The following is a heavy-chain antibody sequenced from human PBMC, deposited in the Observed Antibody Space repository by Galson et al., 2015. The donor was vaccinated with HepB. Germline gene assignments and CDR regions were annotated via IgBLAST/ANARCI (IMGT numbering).Heavy chain of an antibody. V-gene: IGHV3-15*01. CDR1: GFTFSSAW. J-gene: IGHJ4*02. Sequence: LRLSCAASGFTFSSAWMSWVRPVPGKGLEWVGRIRSKSNGGTADYAPPVKGRFTISREDSKTTLYLQMNRLKSEDTAVYYCAADSLKGGTYPVDLLGQGALIAFSS. CDR2: IRSKSNGGTA. CDR3: AADSLKGGTYPVDL. D-gene: IGHD1-26*01.